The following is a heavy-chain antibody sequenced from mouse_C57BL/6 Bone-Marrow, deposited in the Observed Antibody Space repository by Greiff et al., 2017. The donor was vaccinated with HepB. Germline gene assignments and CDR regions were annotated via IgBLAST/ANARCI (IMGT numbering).Heavy chain of an antibody. V-gene: IGHV1-76*01. J-gene: IGHJ4*01. CDR2: IYPGSGNT. CDR3: AGGYEGYYAMDY. D-gene: IGHD3-1*01. Sequence: QVQLKESGAELVRPGASVKLSCKASGYTFTDYYINWVKQRPGQGLEWIARIYPGSGNTYYNEKFKGKATLTAEKSSSTAYMQLSSLTSEDSAVYFCAGGYEGYYAMDYWGQGTSVTVSS. CDR1: GYTFTDYY.